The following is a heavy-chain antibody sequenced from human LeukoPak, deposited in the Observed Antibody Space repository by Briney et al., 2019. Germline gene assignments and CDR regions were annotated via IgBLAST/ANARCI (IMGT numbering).Heavy chain of an antibody. CDR3: ATDGVYCSGGSCYNWFDP. V-gene: IGHV1-3*01. CDR2: INAGNGNT. D-gene: IGHD2-15*01. J-gene: IGHJ5*02. CDR1: GYTFTSYA. Sequence: ASVTVSCKASGYTFTSYAMHWVRQAPGQRLEWMGWINAGNGNTKYSQKFQGRVTITRDTSASTAYMELSSLRSEDTAVYYCATDGVYCSGGSCYNWFDPWGQGTLVTVSS.